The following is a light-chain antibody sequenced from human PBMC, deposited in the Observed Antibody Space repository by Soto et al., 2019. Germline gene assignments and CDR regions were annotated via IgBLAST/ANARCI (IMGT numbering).Light chain of an antibody. CDR2: LGS. CDR3: MQALQTPRT. J-gene: IGKJ5*01. CDR1: QSLLHSNGYNY. Sequence: DIVMTQSPLSLPVTPGEPASISCRSSQSLLHSNGYNYFDWYLQKPGQSPQLLIYLGSNRASGVPVRFSGSGSGTEFTLKISRVEAEDVGVYYCMQALQTPRTFGQGTRLEIK. V-gene: IGKV2-28*01.